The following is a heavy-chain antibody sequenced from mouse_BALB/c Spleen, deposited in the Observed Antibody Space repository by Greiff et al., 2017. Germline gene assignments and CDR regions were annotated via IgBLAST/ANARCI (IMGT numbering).Heavy chain of an antibody. Sequence: LQQSGGGLVQPGGSMKLSCVASGFTFSNYWMNWVRQSPEKGLEWVAEIRLKSNNYATHYAESVKGRFTISRDDSKSSVYLQMNNLRAEDTGIYYCTSRGGAMDYWGQGTSVTVSS. J-gene: IGHJ4*01. D-gene: IGHD3-3*01. CDR1: GFTFSNYW. CDR2: IRLKSNNYAT. CDR3: TSRGGAMDY. V-gene: IGHV6-6*02.